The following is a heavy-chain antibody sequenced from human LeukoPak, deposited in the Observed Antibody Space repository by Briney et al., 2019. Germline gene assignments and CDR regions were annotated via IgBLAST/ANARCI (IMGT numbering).Heavy chain of an antibody. CDR3: SSIRSDYDILTGYTPKNYFDY. CDR1: GGSISPYY. CDR2: VYYSGST. D-gene: IGHD3-9*01. Sequence: PSETLSLTCTVSGGSISPYYWSWIRQPPGKGLEWIGYVYYSGSTNYNPSLKSRVTISVDTSKNQFSLKLNSVTAADTAVYYCSSIRSDYDILTGYTPKNYFDYWGQGTLVTVSS. J-gene: IGHJ4*02. V-gene: IGHV4-59*01.